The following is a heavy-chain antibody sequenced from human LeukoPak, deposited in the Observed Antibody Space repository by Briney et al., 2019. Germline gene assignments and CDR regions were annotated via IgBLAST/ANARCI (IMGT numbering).Heavy chain of an antibody. Sequence: ASETLSLTCTVSGGSISSYYWSWIRQPPGKGLEWIGYIYYSGSTNYNPSLKSRVTISGDTSKNQLSLKLSSVSAADTAVYFCARAFYGRYSDYWGQGILVTVSS. V-gene: IGHV4-59*01. CDR1: GGSISSYY. J-gene: IGHJ4*02. D-gene: IGHD4-17*01. CDR3: ARAFYGRYSDY. CDR2: IYYSGST.